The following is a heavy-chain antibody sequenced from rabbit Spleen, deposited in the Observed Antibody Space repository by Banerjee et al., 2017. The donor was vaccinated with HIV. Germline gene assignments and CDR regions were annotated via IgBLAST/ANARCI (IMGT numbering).Heavy chain of an antibody. CDR2: LYTGSGSYT. CDR3: ARDSYDDYGYVKL. CDR1: GLDFSSSYW. V-gene: IGHV1S45*01. J-gene: IGHJ4*01. D-gene: IGHD2-1*01. Sequence: EESGGGLVQPEGSLTLTCKASGLDFSSSYWICWVRQAPGKGLEWIACLYTGSGSYTAYASWAKGRFTISKASSTTVTLQVTSLTAADTATYFCARDSYDDYGYVKLWGPGTLVTVS.